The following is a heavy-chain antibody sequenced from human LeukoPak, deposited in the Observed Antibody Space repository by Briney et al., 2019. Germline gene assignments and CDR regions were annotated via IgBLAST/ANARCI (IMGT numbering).Heavy chain of an antibody. CDR2: IYYSGST. Sequence: PSETLSLTCTVSGGSFSSYYWSWIRQPPGKGLEWSGYIYYSGSTNYNPSLKSRVTISVDTSKNQFSLKLSSVTAADTAVYYCARDQGYSSSWYPGDYYYYGMDVWGQGTTVTVSS. D-gene: IGHD6-13*01. CDR1: GGSFSSYY. CDR3: ARDQGYSSSWYPGDYYYYGMDV. J-gene: IGHJ6*02. V-gene: IGHV4-59*12.